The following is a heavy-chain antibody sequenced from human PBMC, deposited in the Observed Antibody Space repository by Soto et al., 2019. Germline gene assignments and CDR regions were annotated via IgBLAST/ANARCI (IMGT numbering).Heavy chain of an antibody. Sequence: GGSLRLSCAAAGFTFSNYWMHWVRQAPGKGLVWVSRINSDGSSTFYADSVRGRFTISRDNAKNTVFLQMNSLRGKDTAAYYCARGIQHRYGMDVWGQGTTVTVSS. CDR2: INSDGSST. CDR3: ARGIQHRYGMDV. V-gene: IGHV3-74*01. D-gene: IGHD5-18*01. J-gene: IGHJ6*02. CDR1: GFTFSNYW.